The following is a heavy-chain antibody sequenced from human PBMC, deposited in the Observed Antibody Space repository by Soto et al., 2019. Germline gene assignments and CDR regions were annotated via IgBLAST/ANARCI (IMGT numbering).Heavy chain of an antibody. CDR1: GGSISSYY. CDR3: ASAGYSGYDDGAFDI. V-gene: IGHV4-59*01. D-gene: IGHD5-12*01. CDR2: IYYSGST. J-gene: IGHJ3*02. Sequence: SETLSLTCTVSGGSISSYYWSWIRQPPGKGLEWIGYIYYSGSTNYNPSLKSRVTISVDTSKNQFSLKLSSVTAADTAVYYCASAGYSGYDDGAFDIWGQGTRVT.